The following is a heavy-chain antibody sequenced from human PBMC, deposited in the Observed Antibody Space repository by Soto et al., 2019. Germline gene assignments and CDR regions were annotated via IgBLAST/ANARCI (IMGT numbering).Heavy chain of an antibody. D-gene: IGHD6-19*01. CDR1: GFSLSNGKVG. CDR3: ARILFGRSVAGGYVYMDV. V-gene: IGHV2-26*01. J-gene: IGHJ6*03. CDR2: IFSNDEK. Sequence: HVTLKESGPVLVKPTETLTLTCTVSGFSLSNGKVGVSWIRQPPGKALEWLAHIFSNDEKSYRTSLKSRLTISDDTSKSQVVLTMTNVDPVDTATYYCARILFGRSVAGGYVYMDVWGKGTKVTVSS.